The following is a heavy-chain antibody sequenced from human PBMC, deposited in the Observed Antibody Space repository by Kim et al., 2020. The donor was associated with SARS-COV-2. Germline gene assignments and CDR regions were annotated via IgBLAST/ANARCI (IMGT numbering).Heavy chain of an antibody. D-gene: IGHD3-22*01. J-gene: IGHJ2*01. CDR2: ISSSSSTI. CDR1: GFTFSSYS. V-gene: IGHV3-48*02. Sequence: GGSLRLSCAASGFTFSSYSMNWVRQAPGKGLEWVSYISSSSSTIYYADSVKGRFTISRDNAKNSLYLHMNSLRDEDTAVYYCARDRDYDSSGYYRYWYFDLWGRGTLVTVSS. CDR3: ARDRDYDSSGYYRYWYFDL.